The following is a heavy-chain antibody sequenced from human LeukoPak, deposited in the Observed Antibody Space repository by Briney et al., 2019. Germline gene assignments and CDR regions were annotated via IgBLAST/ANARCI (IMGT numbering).Heavy chain of an antibody. CDR3: ARDAIVGATNWFDP. Sequence: SETLSLTCTVSDGSISDYSWSWIRQPPGKGLEWIGYIYYSGSTNYNPSLKSRVTVSLDTSKNQFSLKLSSVTAADTAVYYCARDAIVGATNWFDPWGQGTLVTGSS. CDR1: DGSISDYS. V-gene: IGHV4-59*01. CDR2: IYYSGST. D-gene: IGHD1-26*01. J-gene: IGHJ5*02.